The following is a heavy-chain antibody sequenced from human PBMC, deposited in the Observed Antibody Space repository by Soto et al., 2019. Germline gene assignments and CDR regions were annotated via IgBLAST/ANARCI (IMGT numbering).Heavy chain of an antibody. D-gene: IGHD5-18*01. CDR2: IYYIGNT. Sequence: PSETLSLTCTVSGGSSSSYYWSWIRQPPGKGLEWIGYIYYIGNTNYNPSLKIRVTISVDTSKNQFSLKLNSVTAADTAVYYCARNVDTARAYYFDYWGQGTLVTVSS. CDR3: ARNVDTARAYYFDY. J-gene: IGHJ4*02. CDR1: GGSSSSYY. V-gene: IGHV4-59*01.